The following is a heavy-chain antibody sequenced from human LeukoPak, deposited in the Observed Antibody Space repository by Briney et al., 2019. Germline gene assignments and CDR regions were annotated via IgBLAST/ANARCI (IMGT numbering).Heavy chain of an antibody. Sequence: SETLSLTCTGSGGSISSSGYSWGWIRQPPGRGLEWIGSIYYSGSISYNPSLKSRVTISVDTSKNQFSLKLSSVTAADTAVYYCARRLDSSGWYYFDYWGQGTLVTVSS. V-gene: IGHV4-39*01. D-gene: IGHD6-19*01. CDR3: ARRLDSSGWYYFDY. CDR2: IYYSGSI. CDR1: GGSISSSGYS. J-gene: IGHJ4*02.